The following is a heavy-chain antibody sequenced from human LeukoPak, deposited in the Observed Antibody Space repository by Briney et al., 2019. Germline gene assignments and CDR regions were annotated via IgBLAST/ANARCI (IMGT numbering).Heavy chain of an antibody. J-gene: IGHJ1*01. V-gene: IGHV3-30*18. Sequence: PGRSLRLSCAASGFTFSSHGMQWVRQAPGKGLEWVAVISYDGSTKYYADSVKGRFTISRDNSKSTLYLQMNSLRAEDTAVYYCAKESGSRLYGAYSPPWGQPSLVTVSS. CDR1: GFTFSSHG. CDR3: AKESGSRLYGAYSPP. CDR2: ISYDGSTK. D-gene: IGHD4-17*01.